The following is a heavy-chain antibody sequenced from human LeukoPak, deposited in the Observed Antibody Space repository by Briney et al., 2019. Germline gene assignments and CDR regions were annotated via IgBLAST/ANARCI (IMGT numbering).Heavy chain of an antibody. D-gene: IGHD1-26*01. CDR1: GGSFSGHY. V-gene: IGHV4-34*01. Sequence: SETLSLTCAVYGGSFSGHYWSWIRQPPGKGLEWIGEIDHTGNSNYKSSLKSRVTISVDTSKNQFSLSLNSVTAADTAVYYCARASQRETYFNAFDIWGQGTMVTVSS. CDR2: IDHTGNS. J-gene: IGHJ3*02. CDR3: ARASQRETYFNAFDI.